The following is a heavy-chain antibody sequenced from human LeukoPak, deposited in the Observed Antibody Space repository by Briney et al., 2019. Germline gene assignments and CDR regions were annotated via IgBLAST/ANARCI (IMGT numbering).Heavy chain of an antibody. Sequence: SVKVSCKASGGTFSSYAISWVRQAPGQGLEWMGRIIPILGIANYAQKFQGRVTITADESTSTAYMELSSLRSEDTAVYYCARVSVSRYSSSWHPLDYWGQGTLVTVSS. J-gene: IGHJ4*02. V-gene: IGHV1-69*04. D-gene: IGHD6-13*01. CDR1: GGTFSSYA. CDR3: ARVSVSRYSSSWHPLDY. CDR2: IIPILGIA.